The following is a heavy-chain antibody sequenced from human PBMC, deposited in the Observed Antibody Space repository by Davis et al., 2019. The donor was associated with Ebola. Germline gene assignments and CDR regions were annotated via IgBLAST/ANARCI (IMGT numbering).Heavy chain of an antibody. CDR3: ARLVGCFDI. CDR1: GGSISSYY. CDR2: IYYSGST. J-gene: IGHJ3*02. Sequence: GSLRLSCTVSGGSISSYYWSWIRQPPGKGLEWIGYIYYSGSTNYNPSLKSRVTISVDTSKNQFSLKLSSVTAADTAVYYCARLVGCFDIWGQGTMVTASS. D-gene: IGHD3-10*01. V-gene: IGHV4-59*08.